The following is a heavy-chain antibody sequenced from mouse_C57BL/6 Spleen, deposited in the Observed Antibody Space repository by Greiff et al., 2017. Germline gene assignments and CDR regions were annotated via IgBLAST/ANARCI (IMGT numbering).Heavy chain of an antibody. CDR2: IYPGDGDT. J-gene: IGHJ2*01. V-gene: IGHV1-82*01. Sequence: VQLQQPGPELVKPGASVKISCKASGYAFSSSWMYWVKQRPGKGLEWIGRIYPGDGDTNYNGKFKGKATLTADKSSSTAYMQLSSLTSEDSAVYCCARGGGLDYRGQGTTLTVSS. CDR1: GYAFSSSW. CDR3: ARGGGLDY.